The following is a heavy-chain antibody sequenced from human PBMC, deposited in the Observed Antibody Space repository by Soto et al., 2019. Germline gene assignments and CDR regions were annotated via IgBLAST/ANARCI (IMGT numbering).Heavy chain of an antibody. CDR3: ARGTYDSSGYGPFDY. CDR1: GGTFSSYA. CDR2: IIPIFGTA. V-gene: IGHV1-69*13. D-gene: IGHD3-22*01. Sequence: SVKVSCMASGGTFSSYAISWVRQAPGQGLEWMGGIIPIFGTANYAQKFQGRVTITADESTSTAYMELSSLRSEDTAVYYCARGTYDSSGYGPFDYWGQGTLVTVSS. J-gene: IGHJ4*02.